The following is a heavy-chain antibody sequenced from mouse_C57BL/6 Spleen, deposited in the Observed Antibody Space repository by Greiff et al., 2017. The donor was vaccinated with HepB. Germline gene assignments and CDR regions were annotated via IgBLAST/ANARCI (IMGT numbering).Heavy chain of an antibody. V-gene: IGHV1-74*01. CDR2: IHPSDSDT. CDR1: GYTFTSYW. D-gene: IGHD1-1*01. CDR3: APLITAGVGGYFDV. Sequence: QVQLQQPGAELVKPGASVKVSCKASGYTFTSYWMHWVKQRPGQGLEWIGRIHPSDSDTNYNQKFKGKATLTVDKSSSTAYMQLSSLTSEDSAVYYCAPLITAGVGGYFDVWGTGTTVTVSS. J-gene: IGHJ1*03.